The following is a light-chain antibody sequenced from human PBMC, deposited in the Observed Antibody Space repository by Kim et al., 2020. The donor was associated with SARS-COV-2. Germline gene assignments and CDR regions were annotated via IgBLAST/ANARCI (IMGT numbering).Light chain of an antibody. CDR2: FDG. CDR3: QVWDSSSNHPVV. V-gene: IGLV3-21*04. Sequence: SYELTQPPSASVAPGKTARITCGGDNIASYSVHWYQQKPGQAPVVVISFDGDRPSGIPERFSGSNSGNTVTLTISRVEAGDEADYYCQVWDSSSNHPVVFGGGTQLTVL. J-gene: IGLJ2*01. CDR1: NIASYS.